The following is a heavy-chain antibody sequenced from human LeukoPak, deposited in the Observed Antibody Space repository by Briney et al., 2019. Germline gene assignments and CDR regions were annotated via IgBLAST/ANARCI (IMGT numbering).Heavy chain of an antibody. CDR3: ARHKNIVVVPAAIPDY. V-gene: IGHV1-2*02. J-gene: IGHJ4*02. CDR2: INPNSGGT. Sequence: ASVKVSCKASGYTFTGYYMHWVRQAPGQGLEWMGWINPNSGGTNYAQKFQGRVTMTRDTSISTAYKELSRLRTDDTAVYYCARHKNIVVVPAAIPDYWGQGTLVTVSS. D-gene: IGHD2-2*02. CDR1: GYTFTGYY.